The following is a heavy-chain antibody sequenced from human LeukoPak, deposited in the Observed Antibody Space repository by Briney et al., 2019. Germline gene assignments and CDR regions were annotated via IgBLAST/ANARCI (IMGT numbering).Heavy chain of an antibody. J-gene: IGHJ4*02. V-gene: IGHV1-8*01. CDR3: ARPSVAGIPGPFDY. CDR2: MNPNSGNT. D-gene: IGHD6-19*01. CDR1: GYTFTSYD. Sequence: ASVKVSCKASGYTFTSYDINWVRQATGQGLEWMGWMNPNSGNTGYAQKFQGRVTMTRNTSISTAYMELSSLRSEDTAVYYCARPSVAGIPGPFDYWGQGTLVTVSS.